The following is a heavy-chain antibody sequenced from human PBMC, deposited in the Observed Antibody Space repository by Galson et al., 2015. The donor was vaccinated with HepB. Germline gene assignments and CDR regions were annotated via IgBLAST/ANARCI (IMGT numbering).Heavy chain of an antibody. Sequence: SLRLSCAASGFTLGNYGLHWVRQAPGKGLEWLAIISYDGTDKKYADSVKGRFTISRDNSKNTLFLQLNSLRADDTAVYYRAREDNWNYWVYWGQGTLVTVSS. D-gene: IGHD1-7*01. CDR2: ISYDGTDK. J-gene: IGHJ4*02. V-gene: IGHV3-30*03. CDR3: AREDNWNYWVY. CDR1: GFTLGNYG.